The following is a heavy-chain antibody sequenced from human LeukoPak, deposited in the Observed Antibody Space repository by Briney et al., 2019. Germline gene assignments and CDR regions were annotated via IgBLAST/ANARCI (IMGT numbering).Heavy chain of an antibody. CDR1: GGSISSSSYY. J-gene: IGHJ4*02. Sequence: PSETLSLTCTVSGGSISSSSYYWGWIRQPPGKGLEWIGSIYYSGSTYYNPSLKSRVTISVDTSKNQFSLKLSSVTAADTAVYYCARHSGTTYYYDSSGYQISYWGQGTLVTVSS. CDR2: IYYSGST. V-gene: IGHV4-39*01. D-gene: IGHD3-22*01. CDR3: ARHSGTTYYYDSSGYQISY.